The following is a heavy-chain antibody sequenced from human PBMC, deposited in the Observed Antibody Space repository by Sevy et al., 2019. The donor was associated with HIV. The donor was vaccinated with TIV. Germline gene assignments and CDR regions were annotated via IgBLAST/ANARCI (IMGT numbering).Heavy chain of an antibody. V-gene: IGHV1-18*01. CDR2: ISAYNGNT. D-gene: IGHD2-21*01. Sequence: ASVKVSCKASGYTFTSYGISWVRQAPGQGLEWMGWISAYNGNTNYAQKLQGRVTMTTDTSTSTAYMELRSLRSDDTAVYYCARDQFLPPAYCGGDCYSPYYYYGMDVWGQGTTVTVSS. J-gene: IGHJ6*02. CDR1: GYTFTSYG. CDR3: ARDQFLPPAYCGGDCYSPYYYYGMDV.